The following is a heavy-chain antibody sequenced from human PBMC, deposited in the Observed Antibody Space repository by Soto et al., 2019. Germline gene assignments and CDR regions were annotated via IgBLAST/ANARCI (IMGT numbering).Heavy chain of an antibody. J-gene: IGHJ6*02. D-gene: IGHD3-16*01. Sequence: QVQLVQSGAEVKKPGSSVKVSCKASGGTFSSYTISWVRQAPGQGLEWMGRIIPILGIANYAQKFQGRVTITADKSTSTAYMGLSSLRSEDTVVYYCARDLGGSVKYYYYYYGRDVWGQGTTVTVSS. CDR3: ARDLGGSVKYYYYYYGRDV. CDR1: GGTFSSYT. V-gene: IGHV1-69*08. CDR2: IIPILGIA.